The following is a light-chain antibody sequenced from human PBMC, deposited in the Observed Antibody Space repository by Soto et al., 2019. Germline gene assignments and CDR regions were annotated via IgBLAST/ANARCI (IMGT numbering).Light chain of an antibody. CDR1: SSDVGGYNY. CDR3: SSYTRSSTYV. Sequence: SALTQPASVSGSPGQSITISCTGTSSDVGGYNYVSWYQQHPGKAPKLMIYDVSNRPSGVSNRFSGSKSGNTASLNISGLQAEDEADYYCSSYTRSSTYVFGTGTKVTVL. V-gene: IGLV2-14*01. CDR2: DVS. J-gene: IGLJ1*01.